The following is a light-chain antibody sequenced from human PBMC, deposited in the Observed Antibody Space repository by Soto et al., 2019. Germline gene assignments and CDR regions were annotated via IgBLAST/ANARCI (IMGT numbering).Light chain of an antibody. CDR3: SSYIGSNNFV. CDR2: KVS. J-gene: IGLJ1*01. V-gene: IGLV2-8*01. Sequence: QSALTQPPSASGSPGQSVTISCTGTSGDVDYNYVSWYQQYPDKAPKLMIYKVSGRPSGVPDHFSGSKSGNTAFLTVSGLQPEDEADYYCSSYIGSNNFVFGTGTKVTVL. CDR1: SGDVDYNY.